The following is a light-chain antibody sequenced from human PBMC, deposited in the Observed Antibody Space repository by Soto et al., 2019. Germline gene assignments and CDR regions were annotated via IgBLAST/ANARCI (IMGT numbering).Light chain of an antibody. Sequence: QSALTQPASVSGSPGQSITISCTGTSSDVGGYNYVSWYQQHPGKAPKLMIYDVSNRPSGVSNRFSGSKSGNTASLTISGLQAEDEADYYCSSYTTSGSLVFGGGTKVIVL. CDR3: SSYTTSGSLV. J-gene: IGLJ2*01. V-gene: IGLV2-14*01. CDR1: SSDVGGYNY. CDR2: DVS.